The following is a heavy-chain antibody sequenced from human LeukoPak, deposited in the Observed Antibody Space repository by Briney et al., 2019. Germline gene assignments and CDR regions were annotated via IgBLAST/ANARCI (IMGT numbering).Heavy chain of an antibody. Sequence: ASVKVSCKASGYTFTDHYMHWVRQAPGQGLEWMGIINPSGGSTSYAQKFQGRVTMTRDTSTSTVYMELSSLRSEDTAVYYCARSKNGSGSYYRFYYYYYMDVWGKGTTVTISS. CDR1: GYTFTDHY. CDR3: ARSKNGSGSYYRFYYYYYMDV. V-gene: IGHV1-46*01. D-gene: IGHD3-10*01. J-gene: IGHJ6*03. CDR2: INPSGGST.